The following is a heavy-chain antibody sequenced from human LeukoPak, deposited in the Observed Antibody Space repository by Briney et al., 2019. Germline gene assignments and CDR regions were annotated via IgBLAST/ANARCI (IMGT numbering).Heavy chain of an antibody. Sequence: GGSLRLSCAVSGFTLSDYSMNWVRQTPEKGLEWLSYIDTTGVTRYYADSVKGRFTISRDTAKNSLYLQMNSLRAEDTAVYYCARGPPLFDPWGQGTLVTVSS. CDR2: IDTTGVTR. J-gene: IGHJ5*02. V-gene: IGHV3-48*01. CDR3: ARGPPLFDP. CDR1: GFTLSDYS.